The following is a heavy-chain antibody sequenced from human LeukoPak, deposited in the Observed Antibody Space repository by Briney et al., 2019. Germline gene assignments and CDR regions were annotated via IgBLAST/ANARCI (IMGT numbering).Heavy chain of an antibody. CDR2: ISSSSSYI. Sequence: GGSLRLSCAASGFTFSSYSMNWVHQAPGKGLEWVSSISSSSSYIYYADSVKGRFTISRDNAKNSLYLQMDSLRAEDTAVYYCARDRGAAAGPYYYYYGMDVWGQGTTVTVSS. CDR3: ARDRGAAAGPYYYYYGMDV. CDR1: GFTFSSYS. D-gene: IGHD6-13*01. J-gene: IGHJ6*02. V-gene: IGHV3-21*01.